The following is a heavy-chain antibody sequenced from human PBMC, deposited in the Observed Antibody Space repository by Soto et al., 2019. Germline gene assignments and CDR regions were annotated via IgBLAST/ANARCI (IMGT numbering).Heavy chain of an antibody. CDR1: GFTFSSYG. D-gene: IGHD2-15*01. CDR3: ARGWDIVDPRPSEYNWFDP. CDR2: ISYDGSNK. J-gene: IGHJ5*02. Sequence: PGGSLRLSCAASGFTFSSYGMHWVCQAPGKGLEWVAVISYDGSNKYYADSVKGRFTISRDNSKNTLYLQMNSLRAEDTAVYYCARGWDIVDPRPSEYNWFDPWGQGTLVTVSS. V-gene: IGHV3-30*03.